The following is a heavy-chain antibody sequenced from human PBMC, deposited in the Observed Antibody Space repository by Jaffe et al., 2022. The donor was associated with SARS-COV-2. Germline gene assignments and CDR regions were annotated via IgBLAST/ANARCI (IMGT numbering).Heavy chain of an antibody. J-gene: IGHJ5*02. CDR1: GFTFSKFW. CDR3: TREQT. V-gene: IGHV3-7*01. Sequence: EVQLVDSGGGLVQPGGSLRLSCVGSGFTFSKFWMGWVRQAPGKGLEWVACIEPDGSEKWYVESVRGRFTISRDNAKNSLYLQMNSLRAEDTAVYYCTREQTWGQGTLVTVSS. CDR2: IEPDGSEK.